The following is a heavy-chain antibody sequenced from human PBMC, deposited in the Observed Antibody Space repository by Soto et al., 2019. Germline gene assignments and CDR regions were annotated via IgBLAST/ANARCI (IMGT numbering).Heavy chain of an antibody. V-gene: IGHV1-46*01. CDR2: INPSGGST. Sequence: QVQLVQSGAEVKKPGASVKVSCKASGYTFTSYYMHWVRQAPGQGLEWMGIINPSGGSTSYAQKFQGRVTMTRDTSTSTVYMELSSLRSEDTAVYYCASWLEQLERLGPLNYYYGMDVWGQGTTVTVSS. CDR3: ASWLEQLERLGPLNYYYGMDV. D-gene: IGHD1-1*01. CDR1: GYTFTSYY. J-gene: IGHJ6*02.